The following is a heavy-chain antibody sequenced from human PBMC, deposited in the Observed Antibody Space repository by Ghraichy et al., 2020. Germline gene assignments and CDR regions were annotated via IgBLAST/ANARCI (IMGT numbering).Heavy chain of an antibody. J-gene: IGHJ4*02. CDR1: GDSTSSGSYY. V-gene: IGHV4-39*01. D-gene: IGHD3-3*01. Sequence: SQTLSLTCTVSGDSTSSGSYYWGWIRQPPGKGLEWIGSIYFSGSAYYNPSLKSRLTLAIGTTKNQCSLKLSSVTAADTAVYYCAIGDFDSWGQGILDTVSS. CDR2: IYFSGSA. CDR3: AIGDFDS.